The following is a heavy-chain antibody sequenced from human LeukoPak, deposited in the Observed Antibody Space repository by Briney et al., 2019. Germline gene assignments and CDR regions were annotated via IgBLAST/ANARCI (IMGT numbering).Heavy chain of an antibody. D-gene: IGHD3-16*01. V-gene: IGHV1-18*01. Sequence: ASVKVSCKASGYTFTSYGISWVRQAPGQGLEWMGWISAYNGNTNYAQKPQGRVTMTTDTSTSTAYMELRSLRSDDTAVYYCAREQRVITFGGVIGPFDYWGQGTLVTVSS. J-gene: IGHJ4*02. CDR1: GYTFTSYG. CDR3: AREQRVITFGGVIGPFDY. CDR2: ISAYNGNT.